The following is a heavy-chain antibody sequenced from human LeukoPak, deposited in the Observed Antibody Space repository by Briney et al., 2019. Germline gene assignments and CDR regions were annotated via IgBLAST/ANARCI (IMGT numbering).Heavy chain of an antibody. CDR1: EFPFSSFW. J-gene: IGHJ4*02. Sequence: GGSLRLLCIVSEFPFSSFWMSWVRQSRERGLEWVANIKQDGTQKYYVDSVQGRFTISRDNAKSSLYLQMTSLRAEDTAVYYCARAIDYGYPGGYWGQGTLFTVSS. V-gene: IGHV3-7*01. CDR3: ARAIDYGYPGGY. D-gene: IGHD4-17*01. CDR2: IKQDGTQK.